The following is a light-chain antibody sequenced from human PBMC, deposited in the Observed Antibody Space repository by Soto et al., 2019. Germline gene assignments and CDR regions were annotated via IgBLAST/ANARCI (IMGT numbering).Light chain of an antibody. CDR2: DAS. J-gene: IGKJ4*01. CDR1: QSVGYH. V-gene: IGKV3-11*01. Sequence: EIVLTQSPATLSLSPGERATLSCRASQSVGYHLAWYQQKPGQAPRLLIYDASNRATGIPARFSGSGSGTDFTLATSSLEPEDFAVYYCQQRSNGPPVTFGGGTKVDIK. CDR3: QQRSNGPPVT.